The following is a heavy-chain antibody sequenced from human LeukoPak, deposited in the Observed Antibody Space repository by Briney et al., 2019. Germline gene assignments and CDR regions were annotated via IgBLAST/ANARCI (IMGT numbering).Heavy chain of an antibody. D-gene: IGHD3-16*01. Sequence: PGGSLRLSCAASGFTFTNYWMHWVRQAPGKGLVWVSHINTDGSSTNYADSVKGRFTISRDNAKNKLYLQMNSLRAEDTAVYYCARDPGAYFDYWGQGTLVTVSS. CDR1: GFTFTNYW. V-gene: IGHV3-74*01. CDR3: ARDPGAYFDY. J-gene: IGHJ4*02. CDR2: INTDGSST.